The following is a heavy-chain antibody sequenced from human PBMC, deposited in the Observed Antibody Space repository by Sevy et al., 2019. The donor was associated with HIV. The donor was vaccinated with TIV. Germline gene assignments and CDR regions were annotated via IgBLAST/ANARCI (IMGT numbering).Heavy chain of an antibody. D-gene: IGHD3-10*01. V-gene: IGHV1-18*01. CDR2: ISAYNGNT. J-gene: IGHJ5*02. CDR1: GYTFTSYG. Sequence: ASVKVSCKASGYTFTSYGISWVRQAPGQGLEWMGWISAYNGNTNYAQKLQGRVTMTTDTSTGTAYMELRSLRSDDTAVYYCARMLLWFGELESGWFDPWGQGTLVTVSS. CDR3: ARMLLWFGELESGWFDP.